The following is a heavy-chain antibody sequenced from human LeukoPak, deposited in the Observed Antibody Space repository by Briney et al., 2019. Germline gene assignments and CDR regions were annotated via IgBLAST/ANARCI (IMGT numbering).Heavy chain of an antibody. CDR3: ARDHYYGSGSYGLDP. V-gene: IGHV3-53*01. CDR1: GFPVISNY. J-gene: IGHJ5*02. Sequence: PGGSLSLSCAASGFPVISNYMSGVRQAPGKGLEWVSVIYSGGSTYYADSVKGRFTISRDNSKHTLYLQMNSLRAEDTAVYYCARDHYYGSGSYGLDPWGQGTLVTVSS. CDR2: IYSGGST. D-gene: IGHD3-10*01.